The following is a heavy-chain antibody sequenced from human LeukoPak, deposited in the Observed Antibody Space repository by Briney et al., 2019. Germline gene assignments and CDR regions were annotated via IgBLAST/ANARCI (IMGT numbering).Heavy chain of an antibody. CDR3: VRDKEKIAVRPYYFDF. D-gene: IGHD6-6*01. CDR2: INWNGSST. CDR1: GFTFGDYA. Sequence: GGSLRLSCAASGFTFGDYALSWVRQAPGKGLEWVSGINWNGSSTGYADSVRGRFTISRDNAKNSLYLQINSLRAKDTAFYYCVRDKEKIAVRPYYFDFWGQGTLVTVSS. V-gene: IGHV3-20*04. J-gene: IGHJ4*02.